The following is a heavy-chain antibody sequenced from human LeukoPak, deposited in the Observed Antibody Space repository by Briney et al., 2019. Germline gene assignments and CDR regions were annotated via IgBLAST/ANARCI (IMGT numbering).Heavy chain of an antibody. Sequence: GGSLRLSCAASGFTFSSYAMNWVRQAPGKGLEWVSAISGSGGSTYYADSVKGRFTISRDNSKNTLYLQMNSLRAEDTAVYYCAKDPGGYSRTGGYFDYWGQGTLVTVSS. CDR2: ISGSGGST. CDR1: GFTFSSYA. CDR3: AKDPGGYSRTGGYFDY. D-gene: IGHD6-13*01. J-gene: IGHJ4*02. V-gene: IGHV3-23*01.